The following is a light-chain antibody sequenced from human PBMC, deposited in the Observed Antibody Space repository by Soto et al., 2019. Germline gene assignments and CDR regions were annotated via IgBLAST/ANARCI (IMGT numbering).Light chain of an antibody. V-gene: IGLV2-14*03. CDR3: SSYTTIYTQV. Sequence: QSALTQPASVSGSPGQSITISCTGTSSDVGGYNFVSWYQQHPGKAPKLMIYDVSSRPSGVSNRFSGSKSGNTASLTVSGLQAEDEADYYCSSYTTIYTQVCGTGTRSPS. CDR2: DVS. J-gene: IGLJ1*01. CDR1: SSDVGGYNF.